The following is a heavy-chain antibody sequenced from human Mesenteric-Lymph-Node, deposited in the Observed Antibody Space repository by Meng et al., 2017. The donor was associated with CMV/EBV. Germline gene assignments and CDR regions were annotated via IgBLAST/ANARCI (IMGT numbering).Heavy chain of an antibody. Sequence: ASVKVSCKASGYTFTSYDINWVRQATGQGLEWMGWMNPNSGNTGYAQKFQGRVTITRNTSISTAYMELSSLRSEDTAVYYCAREGGVRALRWFDPWGQGTLVTVSS. V-gene: IGHV1-8*03. CDR3: AREGGVRALRWFDP. CDR1: GYTFTSYD. CDR2: MNPNSGNT. J-gene: IGHJ5*02. D-gene: IGHD2-21*01.